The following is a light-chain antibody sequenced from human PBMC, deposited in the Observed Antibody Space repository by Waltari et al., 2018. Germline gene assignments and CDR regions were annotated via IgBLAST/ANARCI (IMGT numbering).Light chain of an antibody. Sequence: EIVLTQSPGTLSLSPGERATLSCRASQSVSSSYLAWYQQNPGQAPRVLIYGAPSRATGMPERFSGSGSGTDFTLTISRLEPEDFAVYYCQQYGSSPTFGQGTKVEIK. CDR1: QSVSSSY. V-gene: IGKV3-20*01. J-gene: IGKJ1*01. CDR3: QQYGSSPT. CDR2: GAP.